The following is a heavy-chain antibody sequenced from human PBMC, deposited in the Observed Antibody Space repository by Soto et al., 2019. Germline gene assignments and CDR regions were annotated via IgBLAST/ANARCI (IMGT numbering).Heavy chain of an antibody. CDR3: ARLVGNSWLDH. CDR1: GASVSSNDAV. Sequence: QVQLQQSGPGLVKPSQTLSLTCAISGASVSSNDAVWNLIRQSPSRGLAWLGRPYYRSIWQTEYAVSVKGRMTIHPDASKNQFSLQLNSVTPQATAMYYCARLVGNSWLDHWGQGTLVTVSA. D-gene: IGHD6-6*01. J-gene: IGHJ5*02. CDR2: PYYRSIWQT. V-gene: IGHV6-1*01.